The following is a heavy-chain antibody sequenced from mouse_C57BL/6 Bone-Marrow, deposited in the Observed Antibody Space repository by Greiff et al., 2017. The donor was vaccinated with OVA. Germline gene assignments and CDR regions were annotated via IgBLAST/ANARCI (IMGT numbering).Heavy chain of an antibody. CDR1: GYAFSSSW. CDR3: ARQWLGFAY. CDR2: IYPGDGDT. Sequence: QVQLQRSGPELVKPGASVKISCKASGYAFSSSWMNWVKQRPGKGLEWIGRIYPGDGDTNYNGKFKGKATLTADKSSSTAYMQLSSLTSEDSAVYFCARQWLGFAYWGQGTLVTVSA. D-gene: IGHD1-3*01. V-gene: IGHV1-82*01. J-gene: IGHJ3*01.